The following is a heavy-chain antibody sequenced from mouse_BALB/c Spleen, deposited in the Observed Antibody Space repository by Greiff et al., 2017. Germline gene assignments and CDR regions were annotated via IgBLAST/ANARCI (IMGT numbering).Heavy chain of an antibody. CDR3: AREDYDYAWFAY. Sequence: EVKVVESGGGLVKPGGSLKLSCAASGFTLRSYAMSWVRQTPEKRLEWVASISSGGSTYYPDSVKGRFTISRDNARNILYLQMSSLRSEDTAMYYCAREDYDYAWFAYWGQGTLVTVSA. J-gene: IGHJ3*01. D-gene: IGHD2-4*01. V-gene: IGHV5-6-5*01. CDR1: GFTLRSYA. CDR2: ISSGGST.